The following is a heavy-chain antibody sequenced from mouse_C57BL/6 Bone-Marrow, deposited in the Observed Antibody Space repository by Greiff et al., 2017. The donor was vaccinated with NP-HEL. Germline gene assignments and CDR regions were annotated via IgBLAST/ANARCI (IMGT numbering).Heavy chain of an antibody. V-gene: IGHV1-59*01. J-gene: IGHJ3*01. CDR1: GYTFTSYW. CDR2: IDPSDSYT. Sequence: QVQLQQPGAELVRPGTSVKLSCKASGYTFTSYWMHWVKQRPGQGLEWIGVIDPSDSYTNYNQKFKGKATLTVDTSSSTAYMQLSRLTSEDSAVYYCARDYYGSSGAYWGQGTLVTVSA. CDR3: ARDYYGSSGAY. D-gene: IGHD1-1*01.